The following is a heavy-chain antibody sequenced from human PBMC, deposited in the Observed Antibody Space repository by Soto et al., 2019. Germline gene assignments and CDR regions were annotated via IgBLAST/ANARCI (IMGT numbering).Heavy chain of an antibody. CDR3: AREYYDVLTAYYRYYDMDV. CDR2: ISHSGSIV. CDR1: GFTFSDYY. V-gene: IGHV3-11*01. Sequence: QVQLVESGGGLVKPGGSLRLSCAASGFTFSDYYMSWIRRAPGKGLEWVSYISHSGSIVNYADSVKGRFTISRDNAKNSLYLQMNSLRAEDTAVYYCAREYYDVLTAYYRYYDMDVWGKGTTVTVSS. J-gene: IGHJ6*03. D-gene: IGHD3-9*01.